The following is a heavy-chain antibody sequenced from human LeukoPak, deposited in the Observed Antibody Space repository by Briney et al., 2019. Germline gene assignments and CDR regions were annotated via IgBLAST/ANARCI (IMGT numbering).Heavy chain of an antibody. CDR1: GGSISSSSYY. CDR2: IYYSGST. D-gene: IGHD2-21*02. J-gene: IGHJ2*01. V-gene: IGHV4-39*01. Sequence: SQTLSLTCTVSGGSISSSSYYWGWIRQPPGKGLEWIGSIYYSGSTYYNPSLKSRVTISVDTSKNQFSLKLSSVTAADTAVYYCARHFSPKHIVVVTAIGWYFDLWGRGTLVTVSS. CDR3: ARHFSPKHIVVVTAIGWYFDL.